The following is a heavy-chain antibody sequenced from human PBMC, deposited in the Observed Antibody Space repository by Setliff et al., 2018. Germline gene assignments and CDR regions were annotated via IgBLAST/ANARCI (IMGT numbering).Heavy chain of an antibody. CDR3: ARLSWNGLRYYGLDV. D-gene: IGHD3-3*01. Sequence: SETLSLTCNVSGVSISSYYWSWVRQPPGKGLQSIGYIQNSGRANYNPSLMSRVSISEDTSKNQLSLKLRSVTAADTAVYYCARLSWNGLRYYGLDVWGQGTTVTVSS. V-gene: IGHV4-59*01. CDR1: GVSISSYY. J-gene: IGHJ6*02. CDR2: IQNSGRA.